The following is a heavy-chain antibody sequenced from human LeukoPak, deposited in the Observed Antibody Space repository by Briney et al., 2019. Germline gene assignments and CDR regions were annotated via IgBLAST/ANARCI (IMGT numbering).Heavy chain of an antibody. CDR2: ISAYKGNT. D-gene: IGHD1-26*01. J-gene: IGHJ3*02. V-gene: IGHV1-18*01. CDR1: SYTLTRYG. CDR3: ARSLYSGSFKSQIDI. Sequence: GASVKVSCKASSYTLTRYGMSWVRQAPGQGRECVGGISAYKGNTNYAQKLRGRVTITTHTSTSTAYMELRSLRSDDTAVYYCARSLYSGSFKSQIDIGGQGTMVTVSS.